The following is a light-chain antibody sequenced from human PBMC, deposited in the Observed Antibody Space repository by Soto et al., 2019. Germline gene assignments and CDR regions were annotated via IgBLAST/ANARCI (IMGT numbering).Light chain of an antibody. CDR3: QQYEDRPLT. J-gene: IGKJ4*01. CDR1: QNIFNY. V-gene: IGKV1-33*01. Sequence: DVQLTQSPSTLPASVGDRVSITCQATQNIFNYLNWFQQRPGKAPQLLISDASHLEPGAPSRFSGQRSGTDFTLIINDLQPEDFATYFCQQYEDRPLTGGGGNRVEV. CDR2: DAS.